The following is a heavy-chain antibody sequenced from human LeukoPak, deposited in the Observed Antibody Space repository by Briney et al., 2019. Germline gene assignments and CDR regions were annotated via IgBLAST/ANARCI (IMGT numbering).Heavy chain of an antibody. Sequence: PSETLSLTCAVSGGSISSGGYSWGWIRQPPGKGLEWIGYIYHSGSTYYNPSLKSRVTISVDRSKNQFSLKLSSVTAADTAVYYCASSGYYGSGSYYHWGQGTLVTVSS. D-gene: IGHD3-10*01. J-gene: IGHJ4*02. CDR3: ASSGYYGSGSYYH. CDR1: GGSISSGGYS. CDR2: IYHSGST. V-gene: IGHV4-30-2*01.